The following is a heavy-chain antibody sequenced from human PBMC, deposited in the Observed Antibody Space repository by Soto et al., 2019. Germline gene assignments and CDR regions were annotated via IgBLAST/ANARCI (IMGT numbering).Heavy chain of an antibody. Sequence: ASVKVSCKVSGYTLTELSMHWVRQAPGKGLEWMGGFDPEDGETIYAQKFQGRVTMTEDTSTDTAYMELSSLRSEDTAVYYCATAVWSGYYNPNYYYYMDVWGKGTTVTVSS. CDR2: FDPEDGET. V-gene: IGHV1-24*01. J-gene: IGHJ6*03. CDR3: ATAVWSGYYNPNYYYYMDV. CDR1: GYTLTELS. D-gene: IGHD3-3*01.